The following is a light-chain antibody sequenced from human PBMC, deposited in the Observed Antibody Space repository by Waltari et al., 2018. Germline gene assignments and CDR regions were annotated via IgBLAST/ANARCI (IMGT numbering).Light chain of an antibody. Sequence: DIQMTQSPSSLSASVGDRVTITCRASESISTALSWYLQTPGKAPKLLIYAASILQDGVPSRFRGSGSGTDFTLTITNLRPEDFATYFCHQSYRAPLTFGGGTKVEIK. CDR3: HQSYRAPLT. CDR1: ESISTA. J-gene: IGKJ4*01. V-gene: IGKV1-39*01. CDR2: AAS.